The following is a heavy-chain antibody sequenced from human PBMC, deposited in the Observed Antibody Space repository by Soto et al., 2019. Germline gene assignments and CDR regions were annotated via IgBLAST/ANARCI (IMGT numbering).Heavy chain of an antibody. V-gene: IGHV3-11*01. CDR1: GFTFSDYY. D-gene: IGHD4-17*01. CDR3: ARKGLARSDWFDP. Sequence: GGSLRLSCAAPGFTFSDYYMSWIRQAPGKGLEWVSYISSSGSTIHYADSVKGRFTISRDNAKNSLYLQMNSLRAEDTAVYYCARKGLARSDWFDPWGQGTLVTVSS. J-gene: IGHJ5*02. CDR2: ISSSGSTI.